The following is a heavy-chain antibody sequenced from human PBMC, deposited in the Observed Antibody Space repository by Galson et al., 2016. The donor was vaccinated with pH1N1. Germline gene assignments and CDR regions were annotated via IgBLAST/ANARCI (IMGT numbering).Heavy chain of an antibody. CDR1: RFTFSNYW. CDR2: IKEDGSKR. CDR3: VKQIGGGDCY. J-gene: IGHJ4*02. D-gene: IGHD2-21*01. V-gene: IGHV3-7*03. Sequence: LRLSCAASRFTFSNYWMTWVRQAPGKGLEWVANIKEDGSKRYYVDSVKGRFTISRDNAKNSPYLQMNSLRAEDTAVYYCVKQIGGGDCYWGQGTLVTVSS.